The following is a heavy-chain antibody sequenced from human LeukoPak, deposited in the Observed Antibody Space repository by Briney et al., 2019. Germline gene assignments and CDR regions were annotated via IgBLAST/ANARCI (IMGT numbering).Heavy chain of an antibody. CDR2: IIPIFGTA. D-gene: IGHD2-15*01. Sequence: ASVKVSCKASGGTFSSYAISWVRQAPGQGLEWMGGIIPIFGTANYAQKFQGRVTITADTSTSTVYMELSSLRSEDTAVYYCARETPEVVVAATPVRYDYWGQGTLVTVSS. V-gene: IGHV1-69*06. CDR3: ARETPEVVVAATPVRYDY. J-gene: IGHJ4*02. CDR1: GGTFSSYA.